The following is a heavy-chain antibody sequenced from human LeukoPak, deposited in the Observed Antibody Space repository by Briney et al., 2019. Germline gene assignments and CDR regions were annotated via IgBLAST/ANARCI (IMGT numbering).Heavy chain of an antibody. D-gene: IGHD6-19*01. J-gene: IGHJ5*02. CDR3: ARDQGSGWYVH. CDR2: IQPSGDT. Sequence: SETLSLTCTVSGGSISSYYWGWIRQPAGKGLEWIGRIQPSGDTNYNPSLKSRITISVDTSKNQFSLNLISVTAADTAVYYCARDQGSGWYVHWGQGTLVTVSS. CDR1: GGSISSYY. V-gene: IGHV4-4*07.